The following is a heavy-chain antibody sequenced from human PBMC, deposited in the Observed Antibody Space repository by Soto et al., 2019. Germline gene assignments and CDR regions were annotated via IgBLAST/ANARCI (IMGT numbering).Heavy chain of an antibody. Sequence: QVQLQESGPGLVKPSGTLSLTCAFSGGTISSDNWWTWVRQPPGKGLEWIGEMYHSGSTNYSPSLKSRASISVDKSKNQFSLKLTSVTAADTALYYCARASAASMLRGAIINWGQGTLVTVSS. CDR1: GGTISSDNW. CDR3: ARASAASMLRGAIIN. CDR2: MYHSGST. J-gene: IGHJ4*02. V-gene: IGHV4-4*02. D-gene: IGHD3-10*01.